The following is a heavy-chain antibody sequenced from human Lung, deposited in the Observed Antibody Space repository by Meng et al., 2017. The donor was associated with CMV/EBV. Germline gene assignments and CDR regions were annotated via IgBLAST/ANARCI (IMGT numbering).Heavy chain of an antibody. J-gene: IGHJ4*02. V-gene: IGHV4-39*07. CDR2: LYDSGST. CDR3: ARDLEY. CDR1: GGSISSSTYY. D-gene: IGHD1-1*01. Sequence: QLREAGPGLVSPSETLSLTCSVSGGSISSSTYYWAWIRQPPGKGLEWIGSLYDSGSTYYHPSLKSRVTISVDTSKTYFSLKLRSVTAADTAVYYCARDLEYWGQGTLVTVSS.